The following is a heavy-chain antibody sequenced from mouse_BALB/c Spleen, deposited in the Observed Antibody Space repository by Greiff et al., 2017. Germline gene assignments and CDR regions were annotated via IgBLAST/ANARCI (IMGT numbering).Heavy chain of an antibody. CDR2: IDPANGNT. D-gene: IGHD2-14*01. CDR3: ASPSYYRYDAFAY. J-gene: IGHJ3*01. Sequence: VQLQQSGAELVRPGALVKLSCKASGFNIKDYYMHWVKQRPEQGLEWIGRIDPANGNTKYDPKFQGKATITADTSSNTAYLQLSSLTSEDTAVYYCASPSYYRYDAFAYWGQGTLVTVSA. CDR1: GFNIKDYY. V-gene: IGHV14-1*02.